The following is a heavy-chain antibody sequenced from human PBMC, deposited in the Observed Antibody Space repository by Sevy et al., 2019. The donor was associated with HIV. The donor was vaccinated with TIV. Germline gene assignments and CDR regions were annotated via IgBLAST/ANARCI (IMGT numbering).Heavy chain of an antibody. Sequence: LSLTFAVSGGSISSGGYSWSWIRQPPGKGLEWIGYIYHSGSTYYNPSLKSRVTISVDRSKNQFSLKLSSVTAADTAVYYCARASGGLWFDPWGQGTLVTVSS. J-gene: IGHJ5*02. CDR1: GGSISSGGYS. CDR3: ARASGGLWFDP. CDR2: IYHSGST. V-gene: IGHV4-30-2*01.